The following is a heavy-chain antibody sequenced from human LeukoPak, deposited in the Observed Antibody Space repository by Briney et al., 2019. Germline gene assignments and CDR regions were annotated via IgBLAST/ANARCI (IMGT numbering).Heavy chain of an antibody. CDR3: AKSPRDGYTPHYFAY. Sequence: GWSLRLSRPASRFTFSRYERNRVRQDPGTGLEGASDISSSGSTIYYPDSVKGRVTISRDNTNNSLHLQMNSLRAEHTAVSYCAKSPRDGYTPHYFAYWGQGTLVTVSS. CDR1: RFTFSRYE. D-gene: IGHD5-24*01. CDR2: ISSSGSTI. J-gene: IGHJ4*02. V-gene: IGHV3-48*03.